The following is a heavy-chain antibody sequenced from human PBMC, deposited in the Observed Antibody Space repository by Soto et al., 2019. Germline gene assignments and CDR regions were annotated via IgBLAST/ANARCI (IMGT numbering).Heavy chain of an antibody. CDR2: IYPGDSDT. D-gene: IGHD3-10*01. Sequence: PGESLKISCEASGYSFTNYWIAWVRQMPGKGLEWMGIIYPGDSDTRYSPSFQGQVTISADKSINTAYLQWSSLKAPDTAMYYCARHEGVLHYWGQGTLVTVSS. CDR1: GYSFTNYW. V-gene: IGHV5-51*01. CDR3: ARHEGVLHY. J-gene: IGHJ4*02.